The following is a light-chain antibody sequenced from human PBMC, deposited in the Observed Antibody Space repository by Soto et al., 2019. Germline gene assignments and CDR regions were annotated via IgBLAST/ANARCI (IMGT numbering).Light chain of an antibody. CDR3: QQYGSSPVT. J-gene: IGKJ5*01. CDR2: DAS. V-gene: IGKV3-20*01. Sequence: EIVLTQSPGTLSLSPGERATLSCRASQSVSSSFLAWYQQKPGQAPRLLIYDASNRATGIPARFSGSGSGTDFTLTISSLEPKDFAVYYCQQYGSSPVTFGQGTRLEIK. CDR1: QSVSSSF.